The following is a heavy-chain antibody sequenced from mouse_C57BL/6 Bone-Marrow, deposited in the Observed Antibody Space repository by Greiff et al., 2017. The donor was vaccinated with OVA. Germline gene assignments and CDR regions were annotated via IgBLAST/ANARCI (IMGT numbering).Heavy chain of an antibody. D-gene: IGHD2-5*01. CDR3: TRGYINYDAMDY. J-gene: IGHJ4*01. CDR2: IDPETGGT. V-gene: IGHV1-15*01. Sequence: VQLQESGAELVRPGASVTLSCKASGYTFTDYEMHWVKQTPVHGLEWIGAIDPETGGTAYNQKFKGKAILTADKSSSTAYMELRSLTSEDSAVYYCTRGYINYDAMDYWGQGTSVTVSS. CDR1: GYTFTDYE.